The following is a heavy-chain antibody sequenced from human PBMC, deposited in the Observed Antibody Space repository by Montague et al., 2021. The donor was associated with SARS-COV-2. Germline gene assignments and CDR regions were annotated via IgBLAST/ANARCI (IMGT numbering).Heavy chain of an antibody. CDR3: AGDSRLCGVVGYEDIFDS. CDR2: ISYSGHT. J-gene: IGHJ3*02. CDR1: GGSISPYY. V-gene: IGHV4-59*01. D-gene: IGHD2-15*01. Sequence: SETLSLTCTVSGGSISPYYWSWIRQPPGKGLELIGYISYSGHTNYNPSLKSRVTISVDTSKNQFSLTLSSLAAADTAIYYCAGDSRLCGVVGYEDIFDSWGQGTVVTVSP.